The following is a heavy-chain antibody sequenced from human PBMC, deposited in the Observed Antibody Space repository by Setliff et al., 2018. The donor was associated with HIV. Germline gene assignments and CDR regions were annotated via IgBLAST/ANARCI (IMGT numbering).Heavy chain of an antibody. D-gene: IGHD4-17*01. V-gene: IGHV1-18*01. Sequence: ASVKVSCKASGYTFSSYGISWVRQAPGRGLEWMGWISGFNGKISYAENFQGRVTLTTDSSASTAHMELWSLTSDDTAVYYCARDLGGEHDYADPAYMDVWGKGTTVTVSS. CDR1: GYTFSSYG. J-gene: IGHJ6*03. CDR2: ISGFNGKI. CDR3: ARDLGGEHDYADPAYMDV.